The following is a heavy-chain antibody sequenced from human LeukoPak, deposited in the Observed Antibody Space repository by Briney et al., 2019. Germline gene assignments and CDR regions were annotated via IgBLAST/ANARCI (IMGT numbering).Heavy chain of an antibody. CDR1: GGSISSYY. D-gene: IGHD2-15*01. Sequence: SETLSLTCTVSGGSISSYYWSWIRQPPGKGLEWIGYIYYSGSTNYNPSLKSRVTISVDTSKNQFSLKLSSVTAADTAVYYCAKGVGYCSGGSCQQFDYWGQGTLVTVSS. CDR3: AKGVGYCSGGSCQQFDY. V-gene: IGHV4-59*01. J-gene: IGHJ4*02. CDR2: IYYSGST.